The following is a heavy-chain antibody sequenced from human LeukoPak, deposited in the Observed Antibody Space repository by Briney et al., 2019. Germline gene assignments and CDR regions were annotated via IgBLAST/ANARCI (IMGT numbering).Heavy chain of an antibody. D-gene: IGHD6-13*01. Sequence: GESLKISCQASGYTFSCYWIAWVRQMPGKGLECMGLIYPLDSDVKYSPSFQGQVTISADKSISTAYLQWSSLKASDTAMYYCARARRSSTPEVGDVFKTWYFFEYWGQGALVTVSS. CDR1: GYTFSCYW. CDR2: IYPLDSDV. V-gene: IGHV5-51*01. CDR3: ARARRSSTPEVGDVFKTWYFFEY. J-gene: IGHJ4*02.